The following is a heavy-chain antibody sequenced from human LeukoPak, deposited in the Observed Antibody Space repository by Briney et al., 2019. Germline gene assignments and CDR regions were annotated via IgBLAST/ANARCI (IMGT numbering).Heavy chain of an antibody. V-gene: IGHV3-33*01. CDR1: GFTFSSYG. J-gene: IGHJ5*02. CDR3: ARAYDFWSGYYSTWFDP. CDR2: IWYDGSNK. D-gene: IGHD3-3*01. Sequence: GGSLRLSCAASGFTFSSYGMHWVRQAPGKGLEWVAVIWYDGSNKYYADSVKGRFTISRDNSKNTLFLQMNSLRAEDTAVYYCARAYDFWSGYYSTWFDPWGRGTLVTVSS.